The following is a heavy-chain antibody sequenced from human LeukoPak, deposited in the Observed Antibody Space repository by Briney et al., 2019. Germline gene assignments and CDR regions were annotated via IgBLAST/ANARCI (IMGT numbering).Heavy chain of an antibody. Sequence: ASVKVSCKASGYTFTSYDINWVRQATGQGLEWMGWMNPNSGNTGYAQKFQGRVTITRNTSISTAYMELSSLRSEDTAVYYCARGGYSGYDYAHRPRFGWDVWGKGTTVTVSS. CDR1: GYTFTSYD. CDR2: MNPNSGNT. D-gene: IGHD5-12*01. CDR3: ARGGYSGYDYAHRPRFGWDV. J-gene: IGHJ6*04. V-gene: IGHV1-8*03.